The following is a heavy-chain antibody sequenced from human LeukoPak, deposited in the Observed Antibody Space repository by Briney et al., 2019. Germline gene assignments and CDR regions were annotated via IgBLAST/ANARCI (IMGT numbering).Heavy chain of an antibody. V-gene: IGHV3-74*01. Sequence: PGGSLRLSCAASGFTFTTYWMHWVRQLPGKGLVWVSRINGDGSTTNYADSVQGRFTISRDNAKSTLYLQMNSLRAEDTAVYYCAREYGSGIYTLDSWGQGTLVTVSS. J-gene: IGHJ4*02. D-gene: IGHD3-10*01. CDR1: GFTFTTYW. CDR3: AREYGSGIYTLDS. CDR2: INGDGSTT.